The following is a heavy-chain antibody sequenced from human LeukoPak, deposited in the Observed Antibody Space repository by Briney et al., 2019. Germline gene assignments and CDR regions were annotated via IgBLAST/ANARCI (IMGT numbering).Heavy chain of an antibody. V-gene: IGHV3-30*04. CDR1: GFTFSSYA. D-gene: IGHD1-26*01. J-gene: IGHJ5*02. CDR3: ASGDTGGYWGGRFDP. CDR2: ISSDGSNR. Sequence: PGGSLRHSCAAASGFTFSSYAIHWVRQAPGQGLEWVAVISSDGSNRNYADSVKGRFTISRDNSENTLYLQMASLTADDTAVYYCASGDTGGYWGGRFDPWAREPWSPSPQ.